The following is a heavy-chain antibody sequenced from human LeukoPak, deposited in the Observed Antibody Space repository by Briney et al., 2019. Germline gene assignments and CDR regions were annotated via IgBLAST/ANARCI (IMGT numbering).Heavy chain of an antibody. CDR1: GGSFSGYY. Sequence: SETLSLTCAVYGGSFSGYYWSWIRQPPGKGLEWIGEINHSGSTNYNPSLKSRVTISVDTSKNQFSLKLSSVTAADTAVYYCARHGTIFGVVTLTPYFDYWGQGILVTVSS. CDR2: INHSGST. CDR3: ARHGTIFGVVTLTPYFDY. J-gene: IGHJ4*02. V-gene: IGHV4-34*01. D-gene: IGHD3-3*01.